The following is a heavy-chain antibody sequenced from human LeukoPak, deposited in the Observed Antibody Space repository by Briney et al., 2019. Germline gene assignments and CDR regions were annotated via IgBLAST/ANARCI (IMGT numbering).Heavy chain of an antibody. Sequence: GGSLRLSCAASGFTFDDYAMHWVRQAPGKGLEWVSGISWNTGSIGYADSVKGRFTISRDNAKNSLYLQMNSLGAEDTALYYCAKDARMVRGVIIPHFDYWGQGTLVTVSS. CDR3: AKDARMVRGVIIPHFDY. V-gene: IGHV3-9*01. CDR2: ISWNTGSI. J-gene: IGHJ4*02. D-gene: IGHD3-10*01. CDR1: GFTFDDYA.